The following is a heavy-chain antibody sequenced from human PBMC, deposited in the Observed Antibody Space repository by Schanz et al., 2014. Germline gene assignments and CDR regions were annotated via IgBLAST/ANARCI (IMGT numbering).Heavy chain of an antibody. J-gene: IGHJ3*02. CDR1: GFTVSNNY. CDR3: AKDRLLGYQLQDAFDI. CDR2: IYSDGST. V-gene: IGHV3-66*01. D-gene: IGHD2-2*01. Sequence: EVQLVESGGGLIQPGGSLRLSCAASGFTVSNNYMSWVRQAPGKGLECVSIIYSDGSTYYVDSVKGRFIISRDNSQNTLYLQMSSLTLEDTAVYYCAKDRLLGYQLQDAFDIGGQGTLVTVSS.